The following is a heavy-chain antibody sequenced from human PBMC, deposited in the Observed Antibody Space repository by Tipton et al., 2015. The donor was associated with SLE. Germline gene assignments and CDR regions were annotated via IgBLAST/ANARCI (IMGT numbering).Heavy chain of an antibody. CDR3: ARRGGYSTSSYYFAL. J-gene: IGHJ2*01. D-gene: IGHD6-6*01. Sequence: TLSLTCTVSGGSIDTTTYFWNWIRQPAGKGLEWIGRGFASGTTDYNPSLKSRVTMSVDTSRNQFSLKLSSVTAADTAVYYCARRGGYSTSSYYFALWGRGTLVTVSS. CDR2: GFASGTT. V-gene: IGHV4-61*02. CDR1: GGSIDTTTYF.